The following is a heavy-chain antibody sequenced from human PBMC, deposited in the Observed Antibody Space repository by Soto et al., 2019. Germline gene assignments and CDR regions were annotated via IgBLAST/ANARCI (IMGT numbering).Heavy chain of an antibody. CDR3: ARSITAMARAYYYYGMDV. CDR2: IWYDGSNK. CDR1: GFTFSSYG. D-gene: IGHD5-18*01. V-gene: IGHV3-33*01. J-gene: IGHJ6*02. Sequence: GGSLRLSCAASGFTFSSYGMHWVRQAPGKGLEWVAVIWYDGSNKYYADSVKGRFTISRDNSKNTLYLQMNSLRAEDTAVYYCARSITAMARAYYYYGMDVWGQGTTVTVSS.